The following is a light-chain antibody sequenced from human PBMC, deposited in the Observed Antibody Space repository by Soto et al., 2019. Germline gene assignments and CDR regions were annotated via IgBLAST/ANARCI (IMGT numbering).Light chain of an antibody. CDR2: DAS. V-gene: IGKV3-11*01. Sequence: EIVLTQSPATLSWSPGERATLFCRASQSVSTCLAWYQQKPGQAPRLLIYDASNRATGIPARFSGSGSGTDFTLTVSNLESEDFAVYYCQQCNNWPLTFGGGTKVEIK. CDR3: QQCNNWPLT. CDR1: QSVSTC. J-gene: IGKJ4*01.